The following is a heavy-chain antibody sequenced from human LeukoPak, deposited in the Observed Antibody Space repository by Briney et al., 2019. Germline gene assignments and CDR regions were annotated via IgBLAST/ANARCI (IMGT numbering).Heavy chain of an antibody. V-gene: IGHV4-4*02. CDR2: IYHSGGT. D-gene: IGHD5-24*01. Sequence: PSETLSLTCAVSGGSISSSTNWWSWVRQPPGKGLEWIGEIYHSGGTNYNPSLKSRITISVDKSQNQFSLKLSSVTAADTAVYYCARGRRDGYNLPVRFFDYWGQGTLVTVSS. CDR3: ARGRRDGYNLPVRFFDY. J-gene: IGHJ4*02. CDR1: GGSISSSTNW.